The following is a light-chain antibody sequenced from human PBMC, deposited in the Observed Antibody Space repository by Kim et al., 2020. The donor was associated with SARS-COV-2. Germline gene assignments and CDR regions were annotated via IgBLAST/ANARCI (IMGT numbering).Light chain of an antibody. J-gene: IGKJ4*01. CDR3: QQRSNWPPGLT. V-gene: IGKV3-11*01. CDR2: ETA. Sequence: PGKRATLSCRARHSVSSSLSWYQQKPGKAPRLLIYETANRATDIPARFSGSGSGTDFTLTISSLQPEDFAVYYCQQRSNWPPGLTFGGGTKVDIK. CDR1: HSVSSS.